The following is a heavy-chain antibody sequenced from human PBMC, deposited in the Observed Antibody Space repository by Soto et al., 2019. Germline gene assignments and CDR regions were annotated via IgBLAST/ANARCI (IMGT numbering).Heavy chain of an antibody. CDR1: GGSIISYY. D-gene: IGHD6-13*01. V-gene: IGHV4-59*01. J-gene: IGHJ5*02. CDR2: IYYSGST. Sequence: SETLSLTCSVSGGSIISYYWSWIRQPPGKGLEWIGYIYYSGSTNYNPSLKSRVTISVDTSKNQFSLKLSSVTAADTAVYYCAREPYSRSLNWFDPWGQGTLVTVSS. CDR3: AREPYSRSLNWFDP.